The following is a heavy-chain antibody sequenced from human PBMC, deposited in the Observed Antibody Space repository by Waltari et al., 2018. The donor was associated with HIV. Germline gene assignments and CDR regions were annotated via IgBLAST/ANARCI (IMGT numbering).Heavy chain of an antibody. CDR2: MNPNSGNT. J-gene: IGHJ3*02. CDR1: GYTFTSYD. V-gene: IGHV1-8*01. CDR3: ARVLATLDAFDI. Sequence: QVQLVQSGAEVKKHGASVKVSCKASGYTFTSYDINWLRQDTGEGLEWMGWMNPNSGNTGYAQKFQGRVTMTRNTSISTAYMELSSLRSEDTAVYYCARVLATLDAFDIWGQGTMVTVSS.